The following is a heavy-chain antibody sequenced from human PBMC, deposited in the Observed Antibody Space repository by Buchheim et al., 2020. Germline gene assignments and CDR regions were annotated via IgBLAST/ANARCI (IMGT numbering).Heavy chain of an antibody. CDR2: ISYDGSNK. D-gene: IGHD4-17*01. CDR1: GFTFSSYG. J-gene: IGHJ6*02. V-gene: IGHV3-30*18. CDR3: AKDLTSADYGDYVYYYYGMDV. Sequence: QVQLVESGGGVVQPGRSLRLSCAASGFTFSSYGMHWVRQAPGKGLEWVAVISYDGSNKYYADSVKGRFTISRDNSKNTLYLQMSSLRAEDTAVYYCAKDLTSADYGDYVYYYYGMDVWGQGTT.